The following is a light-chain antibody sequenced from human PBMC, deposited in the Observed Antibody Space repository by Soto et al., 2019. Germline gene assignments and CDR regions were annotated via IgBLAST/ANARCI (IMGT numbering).Light chain of an antibody. Sequence: QSVLTQPPSASGTPGQRVTISCSGSSSNIGSNYVYWYHQLPGTAPKLVIYRNNQRPSGVPDRISGSKSGTSASLAISGLRSEDEADYYCQSYDSSLSGALVFGTGTKLTVL. J-gene: IGLJ1*01. CDR3: QSYDSSLSGALV. V-gene: IGLV1-47*01. CDR1: SSNIGSNY. CDR2: RNN.